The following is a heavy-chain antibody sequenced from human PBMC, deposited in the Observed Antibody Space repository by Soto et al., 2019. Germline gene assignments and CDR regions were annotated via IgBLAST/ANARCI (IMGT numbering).Heavy chain of an antibody. CDR3: ARDRVDIVVVVAAYFYYYYYGMDV. Sequence: GSLRLSCAASGFTFSSYGMHWVRQAPGKGLEWVAVIWYDGSNKYYADSVKGRFTISRDNSKNTLYLQMNSLRAEDTAVYYCARDRVDIVVVVAAYFYYYYYGMDVWGQGTTVTVSS. CDR2: IWYDGSNK. D-gene: IGHD2-15*01. J-gene: IGHJ6*02. V-gene: IGHV3-33*01. CDR1: GFTFSSYG.